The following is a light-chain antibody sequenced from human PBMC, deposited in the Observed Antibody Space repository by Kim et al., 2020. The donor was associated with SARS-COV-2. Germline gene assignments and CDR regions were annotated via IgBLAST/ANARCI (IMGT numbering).Light chain of an antibody. CDR1: QDISSS. Sequence: ASVGDRVTITCRASQDISSSLAWFQQKPGNAPKSLIYAASTLQIGVPSKFSGSGSGTDFTLTISSLQTEDYATYYCQQYSSYPYTFGQGTRLEIK. V-gene: IGKV1-16*02. J-gene: IGKJ5*01. CDR2: AAS. CDR3: QQYSSYPYT.